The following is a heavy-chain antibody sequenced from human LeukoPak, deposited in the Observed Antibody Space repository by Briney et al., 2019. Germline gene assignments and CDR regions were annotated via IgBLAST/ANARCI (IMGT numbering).Heavy chain of an antibody. CDR2: INRDGSRT. J-gene: IGHJ4*02. Sequence: SGGSLRPSCAASGFTFSNHWMHWVRHAPGKGLMWVSRINRDGSRTDYADSVKGRFTISRDDAKNTLYLQVNSLRAEDTAVYFCARGGSDTAMAHDYWGQGTLVTVSS. V-gene: IGHV3-74*01. CDR1: GFTFSNHW. D-gene: IGHD5-18*01. CDR3: ARGGSDTAMAHDY.